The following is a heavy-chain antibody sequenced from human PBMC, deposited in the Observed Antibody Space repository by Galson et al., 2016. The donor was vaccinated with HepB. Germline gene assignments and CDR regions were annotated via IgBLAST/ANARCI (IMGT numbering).Heavy chain of an antibody. CDR1: GDSVSGTNYY. Sequence: SETLSLTCSVSGDSVSGTNYYWTWIRQPPGKGLEWIGYIYYTGSSSFSPSLKSRITMSVDTSKNQFSLRLSSVTAADTAVYFCARGRYRLDQWGQGTLVTVSS. J-gene: IGHJ4*02. CDR3: ARGRYRLDQ. CDR2: IYYTGSS. V-gene: IGHV4-61*01. D-gene: IGHD1-1*01.